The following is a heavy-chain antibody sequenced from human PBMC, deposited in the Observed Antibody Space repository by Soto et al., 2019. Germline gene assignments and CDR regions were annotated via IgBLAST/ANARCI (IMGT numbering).Heavy chain of an antibody. CDR2: IYYSGST. CDR3: ARRHEDMRWLDP. J-gene: IGHJ5*02. V-gene: IGHV4-31*03. CDR1: GGSISSGGYY. Sequence: SETLSLTCTVSGGSISSGGYYWSWIRQHPGKGLEWIGYIYYSGSTYYNPSLKSRVTISVDTSKNQFSLKLSSVTAADTAVYDCARRHEDMRWLDPWGQGTLVTVSS.